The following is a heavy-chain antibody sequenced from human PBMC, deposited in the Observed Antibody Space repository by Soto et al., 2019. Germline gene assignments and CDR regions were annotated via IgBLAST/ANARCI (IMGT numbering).Heavy chain of an antibody. Sequence: QVQLVQSGAEVKKPGASVKVSCKASGYTFTSYGISWVRQAPGQGLEWMGWISAYNGNTNYAQKLQGRVTMTTDTSTSKAYMELRSLRSDDTAVYYCARDRIVVVPAAMAYYYYGMDVWGQGPTVTVSS. CDR2: ISAYNGNT. D-gene: IGHD2-2*01. V-gene: IGHV1-18*04. J-gene: IGHJ6*02. CDR1: GYTFTSYG. CDR3: ARDRIVVVPAAMAYYYYGMDV.